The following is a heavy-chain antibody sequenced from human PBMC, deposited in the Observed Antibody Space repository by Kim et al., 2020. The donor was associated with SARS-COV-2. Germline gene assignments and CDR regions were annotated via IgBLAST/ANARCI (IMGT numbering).Heavy chain of an antibody. J-gene: IGHJ6*02. CDR3: ARDPMVRGVVRSV. Sequence: GGSLRLSCAASGFTVSSNYMSWVRQAPGKGLEWVSVIYSGGSTFYADSVKGRFTISRDHSKNTLYLQMNNLRAEDTAVYYCARDPMVRGVVRSVWGQGTTVTVSS. D-gene: IGHD3-10*01. V-gene: IGHV3-53*01. CDR2: IYSGGST. CDR1: GFTVSSNY.